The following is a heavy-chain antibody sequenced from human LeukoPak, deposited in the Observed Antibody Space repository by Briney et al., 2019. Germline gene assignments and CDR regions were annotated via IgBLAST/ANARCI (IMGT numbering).Heavy chain of an antibody. CDR2: INTNTGNP. V-gene: IGHV7-4-1*02. D-gene: IGHD1-7*01. J-gene: IGHJ5*02. Sequence: GASVKVSCKASGYTFTSYAMNWVRQAPGQGLEWMGWINTNTGNPTYAQGFTGRFVFSLDTSVSTAYLQISSLKAEDTAVYYCARGLRPILYNWNYVSWFDPWGQGTLVTVSS. CDR3: ARGLRPILYNWNYVSWFDP. CDR1: GYTFTSYA.